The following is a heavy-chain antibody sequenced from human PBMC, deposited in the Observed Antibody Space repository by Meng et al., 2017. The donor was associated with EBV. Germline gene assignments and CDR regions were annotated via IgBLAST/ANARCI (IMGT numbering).Heavy chain of an antibody. J-gene: IGHJ4*02. V-gene: IGHV3-74*01. CDR2: TNEDGGIT. CDR3: SRDLAGPFDD. CDR1: GFTFSRFW. Sequence: EGVAGGSGGGPVRPGGSLTLSCAVAGFTFSRFWMHWVRQVPGKGLVWVARTNEDGGITNYADSVKGRFIISRDNTRNTLYLQMNSLRDEDTAVYFCSRDLAGPFDDWGQGTLVTVSS.